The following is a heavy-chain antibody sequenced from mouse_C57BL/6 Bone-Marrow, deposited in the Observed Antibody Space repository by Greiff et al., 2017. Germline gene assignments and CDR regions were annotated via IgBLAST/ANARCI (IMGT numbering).Heavy chain of an antibody. CDR2: ISDGGSYT. Sequence: EVQRVESGGGLVKPGGSLKLSCAASGFTFSSYALSWVRQTPEKRLGWVATISDGGSYTYYPDNVKGRFTISRDNAKNNLYLQMSHLKSEDTAMYYCARKIYYSNSYFDYWGQGTTLTVSS. CDR1: GFTFSSYA. CDR3: ARKIYYSNSYFDY. V-gene: IGHV5-4*01. J-gene: IGHJ2*01. D-gene: IGHD2-5*01.